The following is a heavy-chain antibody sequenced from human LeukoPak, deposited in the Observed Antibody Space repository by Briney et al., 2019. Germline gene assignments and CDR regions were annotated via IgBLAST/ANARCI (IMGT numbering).Heavy chain of an antibody. D-gene: IGHD3-22*01. CDR1: GFTFSSYG. CDR2: ISYDGSNK. J-gene: IGHJ4*02. V-gene: IGHV3-30*18. CDR3: AKHGGSYYDSSRPGNYFDY. Sequence: PGRSLRLSCAASGFTFSSYGMHWVRQAPGKGLEWVAVISYDGSNKYYADSVKGRFTISRDNSKNTLYLQKNSLRAEDTAVYYCAKHGGSYYDSSRPGNYFDYWGQGTLVTVSS.